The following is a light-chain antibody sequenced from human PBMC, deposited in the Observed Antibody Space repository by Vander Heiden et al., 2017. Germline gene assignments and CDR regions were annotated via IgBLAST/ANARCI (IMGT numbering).Light chain of an antibody. CDR3: QQHDNWPLT. V-gene: IGKV3-11*01. CDR1: QSVSDF. CDR2: DAS. Sequence: TQSPATLSLSPGDSATLTGRASQSVSDFLVWYQHRPGQAPRLLIDDASKRATGIPTRFSGSGSGTDFTLTISGLEPEDFAVYYCQQHDNWPLTFGGGTKVEIK. J-gene: IGKJ4*01.